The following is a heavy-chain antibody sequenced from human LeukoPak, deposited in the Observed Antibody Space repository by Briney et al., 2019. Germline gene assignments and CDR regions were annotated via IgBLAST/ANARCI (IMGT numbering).Heavy chain of an antibody. Sequence: GRSLRLSCAASGFTFDDYAMHWVRLAPGKGLEWVSGISWNSGSIGYADSAKGRFTISRDNAKNSLYLQMNSLRAEDTALYYCAKARGSRYCSGGSCYGYFDYWGQGTLVTVSS. CDR1: GFTFDDYA. V-gene: IGHV3-9*01. J-gene: IGHJ4*02. D-gene: IGHD2-15*01. CDR2: ISWNSGSI. CDR3: AKARGSRYCSGGSCYGYFDY.